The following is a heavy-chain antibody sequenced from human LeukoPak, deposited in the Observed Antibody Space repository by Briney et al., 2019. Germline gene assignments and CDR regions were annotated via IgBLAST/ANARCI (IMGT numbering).Heavy chain of an antibody. CDR1: GFTFSSYG. D-gene: IGHD3-16*01. Sequence: GGSLRLSCAASGFTFSSYGMHWVRQAPGKGLEWVAVISYDGSNKYYADSVKGRFTISRDNSKNTLYLQMNSLRAGDTAVYYCAKDLGGTDYWGQGTLVTVSS. CDR3: AKDLGGTDY. CDR2: ISYDGSNK. J-gene: IGHJ4*02. V-gene: IGHV3-30*18.